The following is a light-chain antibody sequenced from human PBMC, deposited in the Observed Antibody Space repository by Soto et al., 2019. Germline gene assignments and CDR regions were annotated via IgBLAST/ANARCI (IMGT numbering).Light chain of an antibody. CDR1: QSVSTF. CDR2: NAS. Sequence: EIVLTQSPATLSLSPGERAILSCRASQSVSTFLDWFQQKPGQPPRLLIYNASNRTTGIPARFSGSGSGTDFTLTISSLEPEDFAVYYCQQRGDWPPITFGQGTRLEIK. CDR3: QQRGDWPPIT. J-gene: IGKJ5*01. V-gene: IGKV3-11*01.